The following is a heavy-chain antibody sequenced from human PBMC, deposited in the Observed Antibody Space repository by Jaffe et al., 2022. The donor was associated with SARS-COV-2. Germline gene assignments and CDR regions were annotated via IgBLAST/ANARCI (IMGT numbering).Heavy chain of an antibody. J-gene: IGHJ4*02. Sequence: EVQLLESGGGLVQPGGSLRLSCAASGFDFSNYAMAWVRQAPGKGLEWVSGIAGSNGATNYADSVKGRFTMSRDTSKNTLYLQMDSLRAEDTAVYYCAKTGGRYFLFDYWGQGTLVTVSP. D-gene: IGHD1-26*01. CDR2: IAGSNGAT. CDR1: GFDFSNYA. CDR3: AKTGGRYFLFDY. V-gene: IGHV3-23*01.